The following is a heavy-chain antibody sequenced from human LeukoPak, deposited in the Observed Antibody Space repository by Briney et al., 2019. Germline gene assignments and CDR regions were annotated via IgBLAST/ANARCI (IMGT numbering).Heavy chain of an antibody. D-gene: IGHD2-2*01. CDR1: GGSISSSTYY. CDR2: IYYGGST. V-gene: IGHV4-39*07. CDR3: ARDAGHQLSRRNYYAMDV. Sequence: SETLSLTCTVSGGSISSSTYYWGWIRQPPGKGLEWIGSIYYGGSTYYNSSLKSRVTISVDISKNQFSLKVSSVAAADTAVYYCARDAGHQLSRRNYYAMDVWGQGTTVTVSS. J-gene: IGHJ6*02.